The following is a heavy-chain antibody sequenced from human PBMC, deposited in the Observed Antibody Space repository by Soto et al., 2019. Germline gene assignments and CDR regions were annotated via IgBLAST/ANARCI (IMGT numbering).Heavy chain of an antibody. D-gene: IGHD3-3*01. V-gene: IGHV3-30-3*01. J-gene: IGHJ6*02. CDR2: ISYDGSNK. CDR1: GFTFSSYA. Sequence: AGGSMRLSCAASGFTFSSYAMHWVRQAPGKGLEWVAVISYDGSNKYYADSVKGRFTISRDNSKNTLYLQRNSLRAEDTAVYYCAREGLPLRFLEQANGMDVWGQGTTVTVSS. CDR3: AREGLPLRFLEQANGMDV.